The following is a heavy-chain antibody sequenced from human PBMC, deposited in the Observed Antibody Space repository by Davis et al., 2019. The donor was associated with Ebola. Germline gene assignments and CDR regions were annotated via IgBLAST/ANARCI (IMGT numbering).Heavy chain of an antibody. D-gene: IGHD1-26*01. CDR3: ARVVGATTALLDY. J-gene: IGHJ4*02. Sequence: MPGGSLRLSCAVYGGSFSGYYWSWIRQPPGKGLEWIGEINHSGSTNYNPSLKSRVTISVDASKNQFSLKLSSVTAADMAVYYCARVVGATTALLDYWGQGTLVTVSS. CDR1: GGSFSGYY. CDR2: INHSGST. V-gene: IGHV4-34*01.